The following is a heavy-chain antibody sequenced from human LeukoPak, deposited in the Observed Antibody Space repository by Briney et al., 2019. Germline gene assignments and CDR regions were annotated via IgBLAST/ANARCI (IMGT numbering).Heavy chain of an antibody. CDR1: GFTFSSYG. J-gene: IGHJ4*02. V-gene: IGHV3-23*01. CDR3: AKDYHDSSGYYFDY. Sequence: GGSLRLSCAASGFTFSSYGMSWVRQAPGKGLEWVSAISGSGGSTYYADSVKGRFTISRDNSKSTLYLQMNSLRAEDTAVYYCAKDYHDSSGYYFDYWGQGTLVTVSS. CDR2: ISGSGGST. D-gene: IGHD3-22*01.